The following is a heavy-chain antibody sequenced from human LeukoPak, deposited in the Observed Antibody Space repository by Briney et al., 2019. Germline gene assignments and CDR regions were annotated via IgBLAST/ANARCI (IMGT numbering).Heavy chain of an antibody. D-gene: IGHD3-22*01. CDR2: ISGSGGST. CDR3: ARDAEYYYDSSGYYWFDY. CDR1: GFTFSSYA. V-gene: IGHV3-23*01. J-gene: IGHJ4*02. Sequence: GGSLRLSCAASGFTFSSYAMSWVRQAPGKGLEWVSAISGSGGSTYHADSVKGRFTISRDNSKNTLYLQMNSLRAEDTAVYYCARDAEYYYDSSGYYWFDYWGQGTLVTVSS.